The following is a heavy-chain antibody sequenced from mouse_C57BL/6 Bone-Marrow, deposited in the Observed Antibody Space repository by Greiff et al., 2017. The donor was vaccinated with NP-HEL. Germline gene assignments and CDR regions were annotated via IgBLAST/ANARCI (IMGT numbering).Heavy chain of an antibody. Sequence: QVTLHVSGPGILQSSQTLSLTCSFSGFSLSTSGMGVSWIRHPSGKGLVWLAHISCDDDKRYNPSLKSRLTISKDTSSNQVFLKITSVDTADTDTYYCARSPNCYWYFDVWGTGTTVTVSS. V-gene: IGHV8-12*01. CDR2: ISCDDDK. D-gene: IGHD4-1*01. CDR1: GFSLSTSGMG. CDR3: ARSPNCYWYFDV. J-gene: IGHJ1*03.